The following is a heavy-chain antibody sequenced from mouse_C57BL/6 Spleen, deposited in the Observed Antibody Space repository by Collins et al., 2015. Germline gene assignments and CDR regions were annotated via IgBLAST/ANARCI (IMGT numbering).Heavy chain of an antibody. Sequence: GINAEYTASVKGRFTISRDNSQSILYLQMNALRAEDSATYYCARVSRLFFDVWGTGTTVTVSS. CDR3: ARVSRLFFDV. V-gene: IGHV7-3*04. CDR2: GINA. J-gene: IGHJ1*03.